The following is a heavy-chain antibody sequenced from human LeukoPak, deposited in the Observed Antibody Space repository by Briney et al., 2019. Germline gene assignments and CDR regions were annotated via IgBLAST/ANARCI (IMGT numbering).Heavy chain of an antibody. CDR3: ARSADCSSTSCYKLGYFQH. V-gene: IGHV1-18*01. CDR1: GYTFTSYG. D-gene: IGHD2-2*02. Sequence: ASVKVSCKASGYTFTSYGISWVRQAPGQGLEWMGWISAYNGNTNYAQKLQGRVTMTTDTSTSTAYMELRSLRSEDTAVYYCARSADCSSTSCYKLGYFQHWGQGTLVTVSS. CDR2: ISAYNGNT. J-gene: IGHJ1*01.